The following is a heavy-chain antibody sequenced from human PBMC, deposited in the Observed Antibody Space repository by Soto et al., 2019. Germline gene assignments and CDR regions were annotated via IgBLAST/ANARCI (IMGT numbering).Heavy chain of an antibody. Sequence: SETLSLTCTVSGASISTPGSYWGWVRQSPGTGLQWIGFVYYTGDTYYSPSFESRVTISVDTSKNQFSLKLSSVTAADTAVYYCARVSGGWCDYWGQGTLVTVSS. D-gene: IGHD6-19*01. J-gene: IGHJ4*02. V-gene: IGHV4-39*01. CDR2: VYYTGDT. CDR3: ARVSGGWCDY. CDR1: GASISTPGSY.